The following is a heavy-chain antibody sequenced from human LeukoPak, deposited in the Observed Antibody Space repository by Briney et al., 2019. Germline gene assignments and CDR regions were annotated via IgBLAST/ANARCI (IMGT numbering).Heavy chain of an antibody. CDR3: AKDLGYSYGYTYYFDY. CDR2: ISGSGGST. J-gene: IGHJ4*02. D-gene: IGHD5-18*01. CDR1: GFALSSDA. Sequence: GGSLRLSCAASGFALSSDAMSWVRQAPGKGLEWVSAISGSGGSTYYADSVKGRFTISRDNSKNTLYLQMNSLRAEDTAVYYCAKDLGYSYGYTYYFDYWGQGTLVTVSS. V-gene: IGHV3-23*01.